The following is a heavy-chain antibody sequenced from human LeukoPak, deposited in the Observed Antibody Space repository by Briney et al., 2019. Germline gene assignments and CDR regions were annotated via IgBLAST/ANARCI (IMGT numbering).Heavy chain of an antibody. Sequence: ASVKVSCKASGYTFTDYYMHWERQAPGQGLEWMGWLNPNSGATNFAQKFQGRVTMTRDTSISTTYMELSRLRSDDTAVYYCARDLGFCSGGSCGSMTTVTSYDYWGQGTLVTVSS. V-gene: IGHV1-2*02. J-gene: IGHJ4*02. CDR2: LNPNSGAT. CDR3: ARDLGFCSGGSCGSMTTVTSYDY. D-gene: IGHD2-15*01. CDR1: GYTFTDYY.